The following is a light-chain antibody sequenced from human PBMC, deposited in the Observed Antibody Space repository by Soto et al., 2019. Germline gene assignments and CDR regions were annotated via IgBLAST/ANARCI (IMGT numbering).Light chain of an antibody. CDR3: TSYVGSNIWV. CDR2: EVS. Sequence: QSVLTRPPSASGSPGQSVTISCTGTSSDVGAYKYVSWYQQYPGKAPKLMIYEVSKRPSGVPDRFSGSKSGNTASLTVSGLQAEYAANYYYTSYVGSNIWVFGRGTKLTVL. CDR1: SSDVGAYKY. J-gene: IGLJ3*02. V-gene: IGLV2-8*01.